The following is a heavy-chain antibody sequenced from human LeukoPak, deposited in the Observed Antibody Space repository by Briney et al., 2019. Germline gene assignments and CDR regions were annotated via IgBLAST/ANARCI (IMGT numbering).Heavy chain of an antibody. V-gene: IGHV4-39*07. Sequence: SETLSLTCTVSGGSISSSSCYWGWIRQPPGKGLEWIGSIYYSGSTYYNPSLKSRVTISVDTSKNQFSLKLSSVTAADTAVYYCARALGAPGDYEFWSGLLYYYYYYMDVWGKGTTVTVSS. CDR3: ARALGAPGDYEFWSGLLYYYYYYMDV. CDR1: GGSISSSSCY. D-gene: IGHD3-3*01. J-gene: IGHJ6*03. CDR2: IYYSGST.